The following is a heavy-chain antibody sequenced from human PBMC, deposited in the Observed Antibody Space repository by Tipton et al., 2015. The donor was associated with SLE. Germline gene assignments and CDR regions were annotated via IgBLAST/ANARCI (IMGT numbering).Heavy chain of an antibody. J-gene: IGHJ4*02. V-gene: IGHV4-34*01. Sequence: TLSLTCTVSGGSISSYFWSWIHQPPGKGLEWIGEVSHRGTTNYNPSLDSRVTISVDTSKNQFSLKLSSVTAADTAVYYCASDLLGWGQGTLVTVSS. CDR1: GGSISSYF. CDR3: ASDLLG. D-gene: IGHD7-27*01. CDR2: VSHRGTT.